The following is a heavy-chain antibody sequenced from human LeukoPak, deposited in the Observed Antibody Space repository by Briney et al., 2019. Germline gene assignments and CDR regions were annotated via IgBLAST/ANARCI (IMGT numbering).Heavy chain of an antibody. V-gene: IGHV3-73*01. Sequence: GGSLRLSCAASGFTFSSYAMSWVRQASGKGLEWVGRIRSKANSYATAYAASVKGRFTISRDDSKNAAYLQMNSLKTEDTAVYYCTRHDSSSHTFDYWGQGTLVTVSS. D-gene: IGHD6-13*01. CDR2: IRSKANSYAT. CDR1: GFTFSSYA. J-gene: IGHJ4*02. CDR3: TRHDSSSHTFDY.